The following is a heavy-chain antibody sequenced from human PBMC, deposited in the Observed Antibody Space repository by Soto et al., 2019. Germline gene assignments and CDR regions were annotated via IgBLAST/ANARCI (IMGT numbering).Heavy chain of an antibody. D-gene: IGHD3-9*01. CDR1: GYTFTGYY. CDR3: ARDIRYFDWLSRAYYYGMDV. CDR2: INPNSGGT. Sequence: ASVKVSCKASGYTFTGYYMHWVRQAPGQGLGWMGWINPNSGGTNYAQKFQGWVTMTRDTSISTAYMELSRLRSDGTAVYYCARDIRYFDWLSRAYYYGMDVWGQGTTVTVSS. V-gene: IGHV1-2*04. J-gene: IGHJ6*02.